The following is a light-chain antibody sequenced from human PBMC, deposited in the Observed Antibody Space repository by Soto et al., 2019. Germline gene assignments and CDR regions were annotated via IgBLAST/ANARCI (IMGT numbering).Light chain of an antibody. CDR1: ISNLGSNF. CDR3: AAWDDSLRGVV. Sequence: QLVLTKPPSASGTPGQRVTISCSGSISNLGSNFVFWYQQLPGAAPKLLISRNDQRPSGVPDRFSGSKSGTSASLAISGLRSEDEADYHCAAWDDSLRGVVFGGGTKLTVL. V-gene: IGLV1-47*01. CDR2: RND. J-gene: IGLJ3*02.